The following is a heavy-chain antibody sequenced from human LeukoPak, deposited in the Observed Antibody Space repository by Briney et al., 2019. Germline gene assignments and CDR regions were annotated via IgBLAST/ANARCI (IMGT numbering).Heavy chain of an antibody. CDR1: GFTFSSYG. CDR3: ARIKEVIPIFGSKRGSWYFDL. CDR2: ISGSGGRT. J-gene: IGHJ2*01. D-gene: IGHD3-3*01. Sequence: GETLRLSCAASGFTFSSYGMSWVRQAPGKGLEWVSAISGSGGRTYYADSVKGRFTISRDNSKNTLYLQMNSLRAEDTAVYYCARIKEVIPIFGSKRGSWYFDLWGRGTLVTVSS. V-gene: IGHV3-23*01.